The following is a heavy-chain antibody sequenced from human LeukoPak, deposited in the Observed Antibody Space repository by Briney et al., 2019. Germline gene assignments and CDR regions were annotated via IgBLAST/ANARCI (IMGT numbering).Heavy chain of an antibody. CDR3: ARAPSLYGSGSYYTPYYYYGMDV. CDR2: INHSGST. CDR1: GGSFSGYY. Sequence: SETLSLTCAVYGGSFSGYYWSWIRQPPGEGLEWIGEINHSGSTNYNPSLKSRVTISVDTSKNQFSLKLSSVTAADTAVYYCARAPSLYGSGSYYTPYYYYGMDVWGKGTTVTVSS. D-gene: IGHD3-10*01. J-gene: IGHJ6*04. V-gene: IGHV4-34*01.